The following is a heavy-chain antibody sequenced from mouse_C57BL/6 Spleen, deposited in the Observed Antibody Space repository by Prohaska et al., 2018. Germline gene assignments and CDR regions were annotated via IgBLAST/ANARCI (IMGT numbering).Heavy chain of an antibody. V-gene: IGHV2-5*01. CDR3: AKNGLWDYAMDY. D-gene: IGHD1-1*02. CDR1: GFSLTIYG. Sequence: QVQLKQSGPGLVQPSQSLSITCTVSGFSLTIYGVHWVRQSPGKGLEWLGVIWRGGSTDYNAAFMSRLRITKDNSKSQVFFKMNSLQADDNAIYYCAKNGLWDYAMDYWGQGTSVTVSS. CDR2: IWRGGST. J-gene: IGHJ4*01.